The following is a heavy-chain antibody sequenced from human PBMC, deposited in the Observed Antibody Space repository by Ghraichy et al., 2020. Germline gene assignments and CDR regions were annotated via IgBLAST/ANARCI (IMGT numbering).Heavy chain of an antibody. CDR3: ARERITAMVRGVIYGPSEH. CDR1: GGSFSGYY. Sequence: SETLSLTCAVYGGSFSGYYWSWIRQPPGKGLEWIGEINHSGSTNYNPSLKSRVTISVDTSKNQFSLKLSSVTAADTAVYYCARERITAMVRGVIYGPSEHWGQGTLVTVSS. J-gene: IGHJ1*01. CDR2: INHSGST. V-gene: IGHV4-34*01. D-gene: IGHD3-10*01.